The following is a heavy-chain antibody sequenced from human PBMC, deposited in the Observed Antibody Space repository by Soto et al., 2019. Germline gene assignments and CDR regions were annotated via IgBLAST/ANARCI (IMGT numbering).Heavy chain of an antibody. CDR3: AKMETTSLRRPPNWFDP. D-gene: IGHD4-17*01. J-gene: IGHJ5*02. CDR1: GFTFSSYA. CDR2: ISGSGGST. V-gene: IGHV3-23*01. Sequence: GGSLRLSCAASGFTFSSYAMSWVRQAPGKGLEWVSAISGSGGSTYYADSVKGRFTISRDNSKNTLYLQMNSLRAEDTAVYYCAKMETTSLRRPPNWFDPRGQGTLVTGSS.